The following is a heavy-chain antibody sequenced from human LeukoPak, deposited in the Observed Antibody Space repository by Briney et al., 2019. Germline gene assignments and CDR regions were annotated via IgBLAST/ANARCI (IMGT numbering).Heavy chain of an antibody. V-gene: IGHV4-59*12. CDR2: IYYSGST. Sequence: SETLSLTCTVSGGSISSYYWSWTRQPPGKGLEWIGYIYYSGSTNYNPSLKSRVTISVDSSKNQFSLKLSSVTAADTAVYYCARVQYYYDNSGRPYWYFDLCGRGALFSASS. CDR3: ARVQYYYDNSGRPYWYFDL. D-gene: IGHD3-22*01. CDR1: GGSISSYY. J-gene: IGHJ2*01.